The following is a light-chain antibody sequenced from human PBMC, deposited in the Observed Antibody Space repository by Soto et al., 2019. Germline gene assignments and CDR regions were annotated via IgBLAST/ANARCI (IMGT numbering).Light chain of an antibody. Sequence: QSALTQPPSFSGAPGQRVTISCTGSSSNIGAGYDVHWYQQLPGTAPKLLMYGNSNRPSGVPDRFSGSKSGTSASLAITGLQAEDGADYYCQSYDSSLSGWVFGGGTQLTVL. V-gene: IGLV1-40*01. CDR1: SSNIGAGYD. CDR3: QSYDSSLSGWV. J-gene: IGLJ3*02. CDR2: GNS.